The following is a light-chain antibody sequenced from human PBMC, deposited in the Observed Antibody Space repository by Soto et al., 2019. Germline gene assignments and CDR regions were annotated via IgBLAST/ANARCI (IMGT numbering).Light chain of an antibody. CDR3: QHYNSYSEA. J-gene: IGKJ1*01. Sequence: DIQMTQSPSTLSGSVGDRVTITCRASQTISSWLAWYQQKPGKAPKLLIYKASTLKSGVPSRFSGSGSGTAFTLTISSLQHDDFATYYCQHYNSYSEALGQGTKVDIK. CDR2: KAS. CDR1: QTISSW. V-gene: IGKV1-5*03.